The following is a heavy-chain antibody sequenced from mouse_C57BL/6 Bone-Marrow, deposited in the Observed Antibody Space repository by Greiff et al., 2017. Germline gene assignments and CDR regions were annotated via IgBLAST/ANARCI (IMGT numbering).Heavy chain of an antibody. CDR1: GFTFSDFY. V-gene: IGHV7-1*01. CDR2: SRNKANDYTT. D-gene: IGHD1-1*01. Sequence: EVKLVESGGGLVQSGRSLRLSCATSGFTFSDFYMEWVRQAPGKGLEWIAASRNKANDYTTEYSASVKGRFIVSRDTSQSILYLQMNALRAEDTAIYYCAREPITTGGYFDVWGTGTTVTVSS. CDR3: AREPITTGGYFDV. J-gene: IGHJ1*03.